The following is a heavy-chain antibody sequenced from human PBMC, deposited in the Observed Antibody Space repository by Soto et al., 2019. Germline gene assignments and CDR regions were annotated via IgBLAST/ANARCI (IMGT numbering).Heavy chain of an antibody. CDR2: INAGNGNT. J-gene: IGHJ4*02. Sequence: QVQLVQSGAEEKKPGASVKVSCKASGYTFTSYAMHWGRQAPGQRLEWMGWINAGNGNTKYSQKFKGRVTITRDTSASTAYMELSRLRAEDTAVYYCARHGSAWDYWGQGTLGTVSS. D-gene: IGHD6-19*01. CDR1: GYTFTSYA. CDR3: ARHGSAWDY. V-gene: IGHV1-3*05.